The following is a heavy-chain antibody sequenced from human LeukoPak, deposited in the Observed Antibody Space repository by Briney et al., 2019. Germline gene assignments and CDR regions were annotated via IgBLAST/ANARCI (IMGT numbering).Heavy chain of an antibody. V-gene: IGHV3-30*02. CDR3: ARALNWNHYYYYMDV. CDR2: IQYDGTNK. CDR1: GFTFSIYG. D-gene: IGHD1-20*01. Sequence: PGGSLRLSCAASGFTFSIYGMHWVRQAPGKGLEWVAFIQYDGTNKYYADSVKGRFTISRDNSKNTLYLQMNSLRAEDTAVYYCARALNWNHYYYYMDVWGKGTTVTVSS. J-gene: IGHJ6*03.